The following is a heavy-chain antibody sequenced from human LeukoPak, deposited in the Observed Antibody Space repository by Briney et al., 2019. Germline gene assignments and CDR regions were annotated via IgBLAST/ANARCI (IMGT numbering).Heavy chain of an antibody. CDR3: ARGQVPAARGYNWFDP. Sequence: SETLSLTCAVYGWSFNDYYWNWIRQPPGKGLEWVGEINARGDTNYNPSLKSRVTISVDTSKKQFSLRLTSMIAADTALYYCARGQVPAARGYNWFDPWGQGTLVTVSS. CDR2: INARGDT. CDR1: GWSFNDYY. J-gene: IGHJ5*02. D-gene: IGHD2-2*01. V-gene: IGHV4-34*01.